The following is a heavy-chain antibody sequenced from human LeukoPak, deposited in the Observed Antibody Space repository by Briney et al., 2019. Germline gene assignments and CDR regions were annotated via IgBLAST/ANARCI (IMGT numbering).Heavy chain of an antibody. CDR2: INSDGSST. J-gene: IGHJ4*02. V-gene: IGHV3-74*01. CDR1: GITFRSYW. Sequence: PRGSLRLSCAASGITFRSYWMHWVRQAPGKGLVWVSRINSDGSSTSYADSVKGRFTISRDNAKNTLYLQMNSLRAEDTAVYYCARALRGLYYFDYWGQGTLVTVSS. D-gene: IGHD3-16*01. CDR3: ARALRGLYYFDY.